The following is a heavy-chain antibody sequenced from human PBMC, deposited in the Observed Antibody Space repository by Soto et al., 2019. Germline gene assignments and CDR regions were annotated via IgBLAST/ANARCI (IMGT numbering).Heavy chain of an antibody. CDR1: GWTFSSYA. D-gene: IGHD3-9*01. CDR3: AGALRYFDWLATNYYYGMDV. J-gene: IGHJ6*02. V-gene: IGHV1-69*13. CDR2: IIPIFGTA. Sequence: ASVKVSCKACGWTFSSYAISWVRQAPGQGREWMGGIIPIFGTANYAQKFQGRVTITADESTSTAYMELSSLRSEDTAVYYCAGALRYFDWLATNYYYGMDVWGQGTTVTVSS.